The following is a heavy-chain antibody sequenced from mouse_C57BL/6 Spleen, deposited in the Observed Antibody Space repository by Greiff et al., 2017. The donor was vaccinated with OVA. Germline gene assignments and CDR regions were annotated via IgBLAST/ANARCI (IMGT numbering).Heavy chain of an antibody. D-gene: IGHD2-2*01. CDR3: TPDGYDYFDY. CDR1: GYTFTDYE. Sequence: QVQLQHSGAELVRPGASVTLSCKASGYTFTDYEMHWVKQTPVHGLEWIGAIDPETGGTAYNQKFKGKAILTADKSSSTAYMELRSLTSEDSAVYYCTPDGYDYFDYWGQGTTLTVSS. CDR2: IDPETGGT. J-gene: IGHJ2*01. V-gene: IGHV1-15*01.